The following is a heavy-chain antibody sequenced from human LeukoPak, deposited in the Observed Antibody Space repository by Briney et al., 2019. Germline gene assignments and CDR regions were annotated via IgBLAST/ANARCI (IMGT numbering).Heavy chain of an antibody. CDR3: ARDLRWLVNYYFDY. Sequence: PGGSLRLSCAASGFTFSSYAMHWVRQAPGKGLEWVAVISYDGSNKYYADSVKGRFTISRDNSKHTLYLQMNSLRAEDTAVYYCARDLRWLVNYYFDYWGQGTLVTVSS. J-gene: IGHJ4*02. V-gene: IGHV3-30-3*01. D-gene: IGHD6-19*01. CDR1: GFTFSSYA. CDR2: ISYDGSNK.